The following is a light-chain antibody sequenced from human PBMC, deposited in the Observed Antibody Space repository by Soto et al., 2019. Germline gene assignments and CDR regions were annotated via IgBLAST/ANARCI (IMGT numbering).Light chain of an antibody. CDR3: AAWNDRLSGFV. CDR2: RNN. J-gene: IGLJ1*01. V-gene: IGLV1-47*01. Sequence: QSVLTQPPSTSRTPGQRVTISCSGSSSDIGSNAVYWYQQLPGTAPKLLIYRNNQRPSGVPDRFSGTKSGTSASLAISGLRSEDEADYYCAAWNDRLSGFVFGTGTKLTVL. CDR1: SSDIGSNA.